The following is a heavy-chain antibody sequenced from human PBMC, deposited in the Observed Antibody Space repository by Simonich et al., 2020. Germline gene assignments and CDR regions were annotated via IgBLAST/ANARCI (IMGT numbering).Heavy chain of an antibody. CDR2: ISWNRGSI. CDR3: AKDRYSSSSGSFDY. V-gene: IGHV3-9*03. CDR1: GFTFDDYA. Sequence: EVQLVESGGGLVQPGRSLRLSCAASGFTFDDYAMHWVRQAQGKGLEGVSGISWNRGSIGYADSVKGRFTISRDNAKNSLYLQMNSLRAEDMALYYCAKDRYSSSSGSFDYWGQGTLVTVSS. D-gene: IGHD6-6*01. J-gene: IGHJ4*02.